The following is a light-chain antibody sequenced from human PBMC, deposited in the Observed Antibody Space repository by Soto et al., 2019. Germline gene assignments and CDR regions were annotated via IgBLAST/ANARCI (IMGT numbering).Light chain of an antibody. V-gene: IGLV2-14*01. CDR2: EVR. Sequence: QSVLTQPPSASGTPGQRVTISCSGSNSNIGSNTVNWYQQHPGKAPKLMIYEVRNRPSGVSTRFSGSKSGNTASLTISGLQAEDEADYYCSSYTTSNTYVFGTGTKVTVL. CDR3: SSYTTSNTYV. CDR1: NSNIGSNT. J-gene: IGLJ1*01.